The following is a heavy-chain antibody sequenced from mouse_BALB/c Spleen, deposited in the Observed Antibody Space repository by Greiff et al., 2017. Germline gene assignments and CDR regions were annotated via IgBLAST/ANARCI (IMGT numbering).Heavy chain of an antibody. CDR1: GYTFTDYN. CDR2: IYPYNGGT. D-gene: IGHD2-13*01. CDR3: AIGDYGLAY. J-gene: IGHJ3*01. Sequence: VQLQQSGPELVKPGASVKISCKASGYTFTDYNMHWVKQSHGKSLEWIGYIYPYNGGTGYNQKFKSKATLTVDNSSSTAYMELRSLTSEDSAVYYGAIGDYGLAYWGQGTLVTVSA. V-gene: IGHV1S29*02.